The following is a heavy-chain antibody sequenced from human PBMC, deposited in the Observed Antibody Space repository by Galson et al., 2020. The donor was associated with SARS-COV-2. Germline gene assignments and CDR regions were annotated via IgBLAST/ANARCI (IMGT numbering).Heavy chain of an antibody. CDR2: TYYRSKWSS. D-gene: IGHD6-19*01. CDR1: GDSVSSNSAA. Sequence: SQTLSLTCDISGDSVSSNSAAWNWIRQSPSRGLEWLGRTYYRSKWSSDYAVSVKSRISINPDASRNRFSLQLRSVIAEDTAVYYCARSPGVTVARTMDVWGQGTTVAGSS. V-gene: IGHV6-1*01. J-gene: IGHJ6*02. CDR3: ARSPGVTVARTMDV.